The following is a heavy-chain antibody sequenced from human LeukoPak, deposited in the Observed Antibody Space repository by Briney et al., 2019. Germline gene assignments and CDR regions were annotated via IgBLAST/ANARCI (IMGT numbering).Heavy chain of an antibody. CDR2: IYYSGST. CDR3: ARLIVVVPAAIYWFDP. J-gene: IGHJ5*02. D-gene: IGHD2-2*01. Sequence: SETLSLTCTVSGGSISSGSYYWSWIRQHPGKGLEWIGYIYYSGSTYYNPSLKSRVTISVDTSKNQFSLKLSSVTAADTAVYYCARLIVVVPAAIYWFDPWGQGTLATVSS. V-gene: IGHV4-31*03. CDR1: GGSISSGSYY.